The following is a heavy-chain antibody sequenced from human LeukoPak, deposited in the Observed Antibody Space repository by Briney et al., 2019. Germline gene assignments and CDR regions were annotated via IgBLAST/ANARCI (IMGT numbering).Heavy chain of an antibody. CDR3: ARPRLGATPFDAFDI. Sequence: GASVKVSCKASGYTFTSYGLSWVRQAPGQGLEWMGWISAYNGNTKHAQKLQGRVTMTRDTSTSTAYMELRSLRSDDTAVYYCARPRLGATPFDAFDIWGQGTMVTVSS. D-gene: IGHD1-26*01. J-gene: IGHJ3*02. CDR2: ISAYNGNT. V-gene: IGHV1-18*01. CDR1: GYTFTSYG.